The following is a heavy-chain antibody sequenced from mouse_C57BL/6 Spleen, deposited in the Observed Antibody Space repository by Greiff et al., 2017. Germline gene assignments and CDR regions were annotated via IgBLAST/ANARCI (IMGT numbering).Heavy chain of an antibody. CDR1: GYTFTSYW. CDR2: IDPSDSYT. D-gene: IGHD1-1*01. CDR3: ARGGYGSSYLYFDY. J-gene: IGHJ2*01. V-gene: IGHV1-59*01. Sequence: VQLQQPGAELVRPGTSVKLSCKASGYTFTSYWMHWVKQRPGQGLEWIGVIDPSDSYTNYNQKFKGKATLTVDTSSRTAYMQLSSLTSEDSAVYYCARGGYGSSYLYFDYWGQGTTLTVSS.